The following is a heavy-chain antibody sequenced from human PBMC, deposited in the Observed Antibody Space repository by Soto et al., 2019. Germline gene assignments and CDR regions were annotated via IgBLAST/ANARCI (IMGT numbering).Heavy chain of an antibody. CDR3: ARMSATGTRWFDP. CDR1: GGSFSSGAYH. D-gene: IGHD6-13*01. Sequence: SETLPLTCTVSGGSFSSGAYHWRWVRQHPGQGLEGIASSSYRGITYSNPSLKSRLSMSVDTSKNQFSLNLTSVTAADTAVYHCARMSATGTRWFDPGGQGTLVTVSS. J-gene: IGHJ5*02. CDR2: SSYRGIT. V-gene: IGHV4-31*03.